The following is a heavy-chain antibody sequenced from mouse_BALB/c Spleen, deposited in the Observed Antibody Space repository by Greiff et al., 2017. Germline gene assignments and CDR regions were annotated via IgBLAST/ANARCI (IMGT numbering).Heavy chain of an antibody. CDR1: GFTFSSYT. Sequence: EVNLVESGGGLVKPGGSLKLSCAASGFTFSSYTMSWVRQTPEKRLEWVATISSGGGNTYYPDSVKGRFTISRDNAKNNLYLQMSSLRSEDTALYYCARSPYGKDYAMDYWGQGTSVTVSS. CDR3: ARSPYGKDYAMDY. J-gene: IGHJ4*01. D-gene: IGHD2-1*01. V-gene: IGHV5-9*03. CDR2: ISSGGGNT.